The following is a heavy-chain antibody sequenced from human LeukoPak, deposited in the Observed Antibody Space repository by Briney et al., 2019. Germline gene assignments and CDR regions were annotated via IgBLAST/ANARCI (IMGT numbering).Heavy chain of an antibody. CDR1: GTSISSLY. Sequence: SETLSLTCSVSGTSISSLYWSWIRQPPGKGLEWIGYIYYRGTTSYNPFLKSRVTISVDTSKNQFSLKLNSVTAADTAVYYCARLPRYGGYDHFDYWGQGILVIVSS. CDR2: IYYRGTT. D-gene: IGHD5-12*01. J-gene: IGHJ4*02. CDR3: ARLPRYGGYDHFDY. V-gene: IGHV4-59*12.